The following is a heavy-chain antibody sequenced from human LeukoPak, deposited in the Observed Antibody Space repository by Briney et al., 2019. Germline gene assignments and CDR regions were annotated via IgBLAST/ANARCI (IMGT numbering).Heavy chain of an antibody. CDR1: GLTFSTYN. V-gene: IGHV3-48*01. Sequence: GGSLRLSCAASGLTFSTYNMMWVRQAPGKGLEWISFISNVGSTLYYADSVRGRFTISRDNGKNSLYLQMDGLRVEDTGGYYCVRALYQAYGNWFDPWGQGTLVTVSS. CDR3: VRALYQAYGNWFDP. J-gene: IGHJ5*02. D-gene: IGHD2-15*01. CDR2: ISNVGSTL.